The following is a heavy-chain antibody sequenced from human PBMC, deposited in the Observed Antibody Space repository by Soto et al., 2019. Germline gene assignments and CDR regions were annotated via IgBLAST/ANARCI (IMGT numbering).Heavy chain of an antibody. CDR3: ATGGSGYFTY. Sequence: EVQLVESGVGLVQPGGSLRLSCAASGFTFNTYWMQWVRQAPGKGLVWVSRIKSDGSYTNYADSVKGRFTISRDNAKNTLFLQMNSLGAEDTAVYYCATGGSGYFTYWGQGTLVTVSS. D-gene: IGHD3-22*01. CDR2: IKSDGSYT. V-gene: IGHV3-74*01. CDR1: GFTFNTYW. J-gene: IGHJ4*02.